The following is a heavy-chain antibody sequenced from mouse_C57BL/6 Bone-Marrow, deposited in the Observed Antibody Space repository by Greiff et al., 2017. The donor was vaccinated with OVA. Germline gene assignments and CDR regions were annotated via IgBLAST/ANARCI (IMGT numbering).Heavy chain of an antibody. J-gene: IGHJ2*01. D-gene: IGHD1-1*01. CDR2: ISDGGSYT. Sequence: EVQGVESGGGLVKPGGSLKLSCAASGFTFSSYAMSWVRQTPEKRLEWVATISDGGSYTYYPDNVKGRFTISRDNAKNNLYLQMSHLKSEDTAMYYCARGSSPYYFDYWGQGTTLTVSS. CDR3: ARGSSPYYFDY. V-gene: IGHV5-4*01. CDR1: GFTFSSYA.